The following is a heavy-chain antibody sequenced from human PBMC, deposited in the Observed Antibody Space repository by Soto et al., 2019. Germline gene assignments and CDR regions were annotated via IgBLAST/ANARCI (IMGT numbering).Heavy chain of an antibody. CDR2: IYYSGST. CDR3: ARERGEIYGDYWPWYVDL. D-gene: IGHD4-17*01. J-gene: IGHJ2*01. V-gene: IGHV4-31*03. CDR1: GGSIRRGGHY. Sequence: QVQLQESGPGLVKPSQTLSLTCTVSGGSIRRGGHYWSWIRQHPGQGLAWIGYIYYSGSTYYNPSLKSRVTVSVDTSKNQFSLKLGSVTAADTAVYYCARERGEIYGDYWPWYVDLWGRGTLVTVAS.